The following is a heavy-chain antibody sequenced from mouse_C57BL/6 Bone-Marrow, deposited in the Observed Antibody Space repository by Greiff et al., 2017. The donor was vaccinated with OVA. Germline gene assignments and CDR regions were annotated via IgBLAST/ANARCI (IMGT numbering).Heavy chain of an antibody. CDR2: INPYNGDT. Sequence: EVKLEESGPELVKPGDSVKISCKASGYSFTGYFMNWVMQSHGKSLEWIGRINPYNGDTFYNQKFKGKATLPVDKSSSTAHMELRSLTSEDSAVYYCARRGYYGSSPFAYWGQGTLVTVSA. CDR1: GYSFTGYF. CDR3: ARRGYYGSSPFAY. V-gene: IGHV1-20*01. J-gene: IGHJ3*01. D-gene: IGHD1-1*01.